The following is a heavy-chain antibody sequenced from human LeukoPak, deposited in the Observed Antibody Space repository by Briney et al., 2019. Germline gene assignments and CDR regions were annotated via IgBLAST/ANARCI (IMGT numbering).Heavy chain of an antibody. CDR1: GFIFSSYG. Sequence: GGSLRPSCATSGFIFSSYGMYWVRQAPGKGLEWVAVIWHDGSAEFYADSVKGRFSISRDDSKNTVYLQMNSLRAEDTALYYCAKDNRGGWSGYFDYWGQGVRVTVSS. V-gene: IGHV3-33*06. CDR3: AKDNRGGWSGYFDY. CDR2: IWHDGSAE. D-gene: IGHD6-19*01. J-gene: IGHJ4*02.